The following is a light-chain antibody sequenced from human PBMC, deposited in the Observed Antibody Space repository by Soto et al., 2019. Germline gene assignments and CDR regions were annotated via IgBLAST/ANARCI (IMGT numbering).Light chain of an antibody. CDR1: QSVSNSY. J-gene: IGKJ1*01. Sequence: EVELTQSPGTLSLSPGERATLSCRASQSVSNSYLAWYQQKPGQAPRLLIYGASSRATGIPDRFSGSGSGTDFTLTISRLEPEDFAVYYCQQYGDSFWTFGQGTKVDIK. CDR3: QQYGDSFWT. CDR2: GAS. V-gene: IGKV3-20*01.